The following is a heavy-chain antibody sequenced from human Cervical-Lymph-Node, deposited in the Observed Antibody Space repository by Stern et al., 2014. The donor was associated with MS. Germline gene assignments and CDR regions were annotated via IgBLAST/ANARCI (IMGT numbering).Heavy chain of an antibody. CDR3: ARDYGDYAFDY. V-gene: IGHV5-51*01. Sequence: EVQLVQSGAEVKKPGESLKISCKGSGYSFTANWIAWVRQMPGKGLEWMGISDPGDSDPRYSPSVQGQVTISADKSISTAYLQWSSLKASDTAMYYCARDYGDYAFDYWGQGTLVTVSS. J-gene: IGHJ4*02. CDR2: SDPGDSDP. CDR1: GYSFTANW. D-gene: IGHD4-17*01.